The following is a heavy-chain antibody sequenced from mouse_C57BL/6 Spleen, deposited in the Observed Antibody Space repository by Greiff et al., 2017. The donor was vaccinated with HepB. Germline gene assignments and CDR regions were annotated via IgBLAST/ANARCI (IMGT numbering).Heavy chain of an antibody. Sequence: EVKLMESGGGLVKPGGSLKLSCAASGFTFSDYGMHWVRQAPEKGLEWVAYISSGSSTIHYADTVKGRFTISRDNAKNTLFLQMTSLRSEDTAMYYCARGPAWFAYWGQGTLVTVSA. CDR2: ISSGSSTI. J-gene: IGHJ3*01. CDR3: ARGPAWFAY. CDR1: GFTFSDYG. V-gene: IGHV5-17*01.